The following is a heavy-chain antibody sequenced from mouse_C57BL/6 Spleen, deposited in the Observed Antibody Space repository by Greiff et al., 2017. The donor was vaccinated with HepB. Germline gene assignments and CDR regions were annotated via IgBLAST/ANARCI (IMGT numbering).Heavy chain of an antibody. CDR1: GFTFTDYY. V-gene: IGHV7-3*01. J-gene: IGHJ1*03. D-gene: IGHD2-5*01. CDR2: IRNKANGYTT. CDR3: ARYSGSNYAYWYFDV. Sequence: VESGGGLVQPGGSLSLSCAASGFTFTDYYMSWVRQPPGKALEWLGFIRNKANGYTTEYSASVKGRFTISRDNSQSILYLQMNALRAEDSATYYCARYSGSNYAYWYFDVWGTGTTVTVSS.